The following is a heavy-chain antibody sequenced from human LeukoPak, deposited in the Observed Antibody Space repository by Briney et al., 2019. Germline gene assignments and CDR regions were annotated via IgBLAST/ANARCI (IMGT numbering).Heavy chain of an antibody. D-gene: IGHD6-13*01. V-gene: IGHV3-30-3*01. CDR3: ARAAAAADPFDY. CDR2: ISYDGSNK. J-gene: IGHJ4*02. Sequence: GGSLRLSCAASGFTFSSYAMHWVRQAPGKGLEWVAVISYDGSNKYYADSVKGRFTISRDNSKNTLYLQMNSLRAEDTAVYYCARAAAAADPFDYWGQGTLVTVSS. CDR1: GFTFSSYA.